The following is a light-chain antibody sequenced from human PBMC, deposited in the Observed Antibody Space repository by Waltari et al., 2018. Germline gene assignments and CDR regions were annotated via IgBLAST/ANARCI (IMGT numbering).Light chain of an antibody. J-gene: IGLJ3*02. CDR3: AAWDDSLSGRV. V-gene: IGLV1-47*02. CDR1: SSNIGSNY. Sequence: QSVLTQPPSASGTPGQRVTISCSGSSSNIGSNYVSWYQQLPGTAPKLLIYSNNERPSGVPDRCSGSKSGTSASRAISGLRSEDEADYYCAAWDDSLSGRVFGGGTKLTVL. CDR2: SNN.